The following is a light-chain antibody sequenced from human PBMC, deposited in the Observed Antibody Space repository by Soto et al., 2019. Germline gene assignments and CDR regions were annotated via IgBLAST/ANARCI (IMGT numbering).Light chain of an antibody. J-gene: IGKJ3*01. CDR1: QSVSNSY. Sequence: EIVLTQSPGTLSLSPGERATLSCRASQSVSNSYLAWYQQKPGQAPRLLIYGASSRATGIPDTFSGSECVTDFTLTISRLEPEDCPMYYWQQYGRIPQFTFGPGTKVDIK. CDR2: GAS. CDR3: QQYGRIPQFT. V-gene: IGKV3-20*01.